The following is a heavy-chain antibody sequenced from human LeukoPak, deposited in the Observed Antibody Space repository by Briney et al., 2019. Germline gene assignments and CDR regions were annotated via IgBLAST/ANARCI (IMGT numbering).Heavy chain of an antibody. V-gene: IGHV5-10-1*01. CDR1: GYSFTSYW. CDR3: ARLEDWNYLGGDY. D-gene: IGHD1-7*01. Sequence: GESLQISCSGSGYSFTSYWIIWVRQMPGKGLEWMGRIDPSDSYTNYSPSFEGHVTISADKSISTAYLQWSSLKASDTAIYYCARLEDWNYLGGDYWGQGTLVTVSS. J-gene: IGHJ4*02. CDR2: IDPSDSYT.